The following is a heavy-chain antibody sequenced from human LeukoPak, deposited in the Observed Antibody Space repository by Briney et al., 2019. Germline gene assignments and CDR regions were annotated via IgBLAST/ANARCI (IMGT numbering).Heavy chain of an antibody. J-gene: IGHJ4*02. Sequence: QAGGSLRLSCAASGFTFDNHAMTWVRQAPGKGLEWVSVITGSGDARYYADSVKGRFTISRDNSKNTLHLQMNTPRVEDTALYYCAKDILTYYYGTSGYYFDYWGQGTLVTVSS. CDR3: AKDILTYYYGTSGYYFDY. CDR1: GFTFDNHA. D-gene: IGHD3-3*01. V-gene: IGHV3-23*01. CDR2: ITGSGDAR.